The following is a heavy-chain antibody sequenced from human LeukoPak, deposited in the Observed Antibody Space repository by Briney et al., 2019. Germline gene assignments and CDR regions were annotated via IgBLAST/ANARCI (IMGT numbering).Heavy chain of an antibody. V-gene: IGHV4-38-2*01. CDR3: ASPDSYYDFWSGYFGY. J-gene: IGHJ4*02. CDR2: IYHSGST. CDR1: GYSISSGYY. Sequence: SETLSLTCAVSGYSISSGYYWGWIRQPPVKGLEWIGSIYHSGSTYYNPSLKGQGTISVDTSKNQFSLKLSSVSAADTAVYYCASPDSYYDFWSGYFGYWGQGTLVTVSS. D-gene: IGHD3-3*01.